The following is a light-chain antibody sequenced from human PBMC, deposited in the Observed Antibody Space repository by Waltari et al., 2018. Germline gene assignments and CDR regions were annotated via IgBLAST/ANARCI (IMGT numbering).Light chain of an antibody. CDR3: AAWDVSLNGLV. CDR1: SSNIGSNS. CDR2: SDN. V-gene: IGLV1-44*01. Sequence: QSVLTQPPSASGTPGQRVTISCSGSSSNIGSNSVNWYQHLPGTAPKLLIYSDNQRPSGVPDRFSGSKSGASASLAISGLQSEYEADYYCAAWDVSLNGLVFGGGTKLTVL. J-gene: IGLJ2*01.